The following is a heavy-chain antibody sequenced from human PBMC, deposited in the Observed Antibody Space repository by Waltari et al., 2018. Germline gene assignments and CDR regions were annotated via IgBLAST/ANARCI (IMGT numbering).Heavy chain of an antibody. D-gene: IGHD4-17*01. CDR2: SNSDGITI. CDR1: GFTFSTYYW. J-gene: IGHJ4*02. V-gene: IGHV3-74*01. CDR3: ARVPTYTVSTGGFDY. Sequence: EVQLVESGGGLVQPGGSLSLSCAASGFTFSTYYWMHWVRQAPGQGWVWVSRSNSDGITINYADSVKGRFTNSRDNAKNTVDLQMNSLRAADTAVYYCARVPTYTVSTGGFDYWGQGTLVTVSS.